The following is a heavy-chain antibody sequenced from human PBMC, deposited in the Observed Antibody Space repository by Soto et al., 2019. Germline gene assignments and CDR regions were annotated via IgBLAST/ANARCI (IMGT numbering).Heavy chain of an antibody. CDR1: GGSFSGYY. Sequence: SETLSLTCAVYGGSFSGYYWSWIRQPPGKGLEWIGEINHSGSTNYNPSLKSRVTISVDTSKNQFSLKLSSVTAADTAVYYCAKTGGEVEPPARLWWFDPWGQGTLVTVSS. D-gene: IGHD1-1*01. J-gene: IGHJ5*02. V-gene: IGHV4-34*01. CDR2: INHSGST. CDR3: AKTGGEVEPPARLWWFDP.